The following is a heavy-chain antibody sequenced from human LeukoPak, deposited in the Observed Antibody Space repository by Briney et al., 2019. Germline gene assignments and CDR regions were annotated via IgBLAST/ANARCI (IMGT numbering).Heavy chain of an antibody. Sequence: ASVKVSCKTSGGTFNNSAISWVRQAPGQGLEWLGGIMPLFGTAGYAQKVQGRVTITKDESTRTVYLELTSLTSDDTAVYYCARDVHGDYGSGWFDPWGQGTLVSVSS. CDR3: ARDVHGDYGSGWFDP. CDR2: IMPLFGTA. V-gene: IGHV1-69*05. J-gene: IGHJ5*02. D-gene: IGHD4-17*01. CDR1: GGTFNNSA.